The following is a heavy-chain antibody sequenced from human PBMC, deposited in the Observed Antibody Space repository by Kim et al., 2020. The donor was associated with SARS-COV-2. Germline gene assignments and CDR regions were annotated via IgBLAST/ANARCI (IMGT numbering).Heavy chain of an antibody. J-gene: IGHJ4*02. D-gene: IGHD6-19*01. Sequence: STNYNPSLKSRVTISVDTSKNQFSLKLSSVTAADTAVYYCAGEAVAGKVYWGQGTLVTVSS. V-gene: IGHV4-59*01. CDR3: AGEAVAGKVY. CDR2: ST.